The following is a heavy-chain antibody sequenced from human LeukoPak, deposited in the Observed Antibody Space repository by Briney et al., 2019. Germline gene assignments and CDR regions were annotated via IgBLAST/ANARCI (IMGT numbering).Heavy chain of an antibody. CDR1: GGSISSSSYY. V-gene: IGHV4-39*07. Sequence: SETLSLTCTVSGGSISSSSYYWGWIRQPPGKGLEWIGSIYYSGSTYYNPSLKSRVTISVDTSKNQFSLKLSSVTAADTAVYYCARDAADCTNGVCYYYYYMDVWGKGTTVTVSS. CDR2: IYYSGST. CDR3: ARDAADCTNGVCYYYYYMDV. D-gene: IGHD2-8*01. J-gene: IGHJ6*03.